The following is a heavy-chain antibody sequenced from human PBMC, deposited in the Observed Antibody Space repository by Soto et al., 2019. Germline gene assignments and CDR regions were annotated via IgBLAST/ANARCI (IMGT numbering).Heavy chain of an antibody. CDR1: GGSISSKSYS. Sequence: SETLSLTCSVSGGSISSKSYSWGWIRQPPGKGLEWIATFYYSEITYYNPSLKTRVTISVDTSKNQFSLKLSSVTAADTAVYYCAKLAGYCSGNSCHGDYAMDVWGQETTVTLSS. D-gene: IGHD2-2*01. CDR3: AKLAGYCSGNSCHGDYAMDV. J-gene: IGHJ6*02. V-gene: IGHV4-39*01. CDR2: FYYSEIT.